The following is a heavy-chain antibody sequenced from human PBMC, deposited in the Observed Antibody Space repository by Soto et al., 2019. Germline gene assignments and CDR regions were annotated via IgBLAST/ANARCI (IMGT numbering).Heavy chain of an antibody. CDR2: INSDGAT. D-gene: IGHD6-19*01. CDR1: GFTFSDYA. CDR3: ASGPRVSVGGTLDP. V-gene: IGHV3-23*01. J-gene: IGHJ5*01. Sequence: EVQLLESGGGLVQPGGSLRLSCAASGFTFSDYAMSWVRQAPGKGLEWVSVINSDGATYYADSVQGRFSISRDNSKSTLWLQMNSLSVADTAIYYCASGPRVSVGGTLDPWGQGSLVTVS.